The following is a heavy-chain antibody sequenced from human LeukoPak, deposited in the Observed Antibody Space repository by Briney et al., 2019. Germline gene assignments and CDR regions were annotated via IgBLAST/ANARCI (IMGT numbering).Heavy chain of an antibody. CDR3: ARIFRYQLVDYYALDV. Sequence: GGSLRLSCAASGFSFSDYAMDWVRQAPGKGLEWVSAISSNSAYIFYAESVGGRFTISRDNAKSSVSLQMNSLRDDDTAVYYCARIFRYQLVDYYALDVWGQGTTVTVSS. V-gene: IGHV3-21*01. CDR1: GFSFSDYA. J-gene: IGHJ6*02. CDR2: ISSNSAYI. D-gene: IGHD2-2*01.